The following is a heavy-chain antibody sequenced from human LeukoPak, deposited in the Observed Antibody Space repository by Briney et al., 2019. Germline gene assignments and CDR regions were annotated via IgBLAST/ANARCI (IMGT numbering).Heavy chain of an antibody. D-gene: IGHD1-26*01. V-gene: IGHV3-48*01. CDR2: TSSSSSTI. CDR3: ARAAGGTSRDY. CDR1: GFTFSSYS. J-gene: IGHJ4*02. Sequence: GGSLRLSCAASGFTFSSYSMNWVRQAPGKGLEWVSYTSSSSSTIYYADSVKGRFTISRDNAKNSLYLQMNSLRAEDTAVYYCARAAGGTSRDYWGQGTLVTVSS.